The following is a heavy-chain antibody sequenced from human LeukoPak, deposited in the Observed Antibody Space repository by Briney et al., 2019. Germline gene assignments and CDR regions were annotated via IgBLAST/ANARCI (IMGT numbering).Heavy chain of an antibody. J-gene: IGHJ3*01. CDR3: ARRGDV. Sequence: SETLSLACTDSGGSISSYYWSWIQQPPGKGLKWIGNIYYSGYTTYSPSLRSRVTISVDTSKNQFSLQVNSVTAADTVVYYCARRGDVWGQGTMVTVSS. V-gene: IGHV4-59*08. CDR1: GGSISSYY. CDR2: IYYSGYT.